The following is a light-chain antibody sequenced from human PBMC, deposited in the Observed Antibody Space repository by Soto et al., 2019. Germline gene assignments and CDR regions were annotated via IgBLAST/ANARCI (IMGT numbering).Light chain of an antibody. V-gene: IGKV1-5*01. Sequence: DIQMTQSPSALSASVGDRATITCRASQSISSWLAWYQQKPGKAPKLLIYDASTRATGIPARFSGSGSGTEFTLTISSLQSEDFAVYFCQQYNIWPQTFGQGTKVDIK. CDR1: QSISSW. CDR2: DAS. CDR3: QQYNIWPQT. J-gene: IGKJ1*01.